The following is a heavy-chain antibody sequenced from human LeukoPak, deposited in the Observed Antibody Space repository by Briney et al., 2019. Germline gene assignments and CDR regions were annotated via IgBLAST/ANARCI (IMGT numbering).Heavy chain of an antibody. CDR1: GFTFEDFA. V-gene: IGHV3-23*03. Sequence: GGSLRLSCAASGFTFEDFAMHWVRQGPGKGLEWVSVIYSGGSTYYADSVKGRFTISRDNSKNTLYLQMNSLRAEDTAVYYCAKLPTEYCSSTSCFGPLTYYFDYWGQVTLVTVSS. CDR3: AKLPTEYCSSTSCFGPLTYYFDY. D-gene: IGHD2-2*01. J-gene: IGHJ4*02. CDR2: IYSGGST.